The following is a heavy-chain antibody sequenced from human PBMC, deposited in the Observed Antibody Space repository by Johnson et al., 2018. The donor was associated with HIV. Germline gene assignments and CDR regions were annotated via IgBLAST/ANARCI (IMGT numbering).Heavy chain of an antibody. D-gene: IGHD6-13*01. CDR1: GFTFDDYG. Sequence: EVHLVESGGGVVRPGGSLRLSCAASGFTFDDYGMSWVHQAPGKGLEWVSGINWNGGSTGYVDSVKGRFTISRDNSKNTLYLQMNSLRVEDTAVYYCAKELAADGVDAFDIWGQGTMVTVS. CDR2: INWNGGST. CDR3: AKELAADGVDAFDI. V-gene: IGHV3-20*04. J-gene: IGHJ3*02.